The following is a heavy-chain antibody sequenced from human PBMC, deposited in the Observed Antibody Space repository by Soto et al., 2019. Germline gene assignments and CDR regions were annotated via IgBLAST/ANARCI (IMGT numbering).Heavy chain of an antibody. Sequence: ASVKVSCKASGYTFTGYYMHWVRQAPGQVLEWMGLINPNSGGTNYAQKFQGRVTMTRDTSISTAYMELSRLRSDDTAVYYCARAYYDFWSGYYGWFDPWGQGTLVTVSS. CDR2: INPNSGGT. D-gene: IGHD3-3*01. V-gene: IGHV1-2*02. CDR1: GYTFTGYY. CDR3: ARAYYDFWSGYYGWFDP. J-gene: IGHJ5*02.